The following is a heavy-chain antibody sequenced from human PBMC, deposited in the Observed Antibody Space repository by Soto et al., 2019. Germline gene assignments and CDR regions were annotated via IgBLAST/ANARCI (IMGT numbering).Heavy chain of an antibody. Sequence: SETRSRTWTVSGASISSSNYYWGWIRQPPGRVLEWIGTMYYSGRTYYNASLKSPVTTPVDTSKNQFSLKLSAVTATDTAVYYCASHGNTVATGYYYGMDVWGQGTTVTVSS. CDR3: ASHGNTVATGYYYGMDV. D-gene: IGHD4-17*01. V-gene: IGHV4-39*01. CDR1: GASISSSNYY. J-gene: IGHJ6*02. CDR2: MYYSGRT.